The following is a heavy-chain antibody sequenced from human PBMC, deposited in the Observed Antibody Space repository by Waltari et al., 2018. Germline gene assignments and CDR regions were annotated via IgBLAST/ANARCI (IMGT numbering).Heavy chain of an antibody. V-gene: IGHV1-8*01. Sequence: VQLVQSGAEVKKPGASVKVSCEASGYSFTSYDVNWVRQATGQGLEWMGWINPHSGEVGYTQRFQGRITMTRNTSINTVYMELSSLRSEDTAVYYCATEVPRTYQFESWGQGTLVTVSA. CDR2: INPHSGEV. CDR1: GYSFTSYD. CDR3: ATEVPRTYQFES. J-gene: IGHJ4*02.